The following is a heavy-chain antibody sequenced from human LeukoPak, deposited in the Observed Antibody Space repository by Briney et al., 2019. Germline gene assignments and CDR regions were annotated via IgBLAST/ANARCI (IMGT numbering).Heavy chain of an antibody. V-gene: IGHV3-7*03. J-gene: IGHJ6*02. D-gene: IGHD2-2*01. CDR3: AREGYCSSTSCYGRYYYGMDV. CDR1: GFTFSSYW. Sequence: GGSLRLSCAASGFTFSSYWMSWVRQAPGKGLEWVANIKQDGGEKYYVDSVKGRFTISRDNAKNSLYLQMNSLRAEDTAVYYCAREGYCSSTSCYGRYYYGMDVWGQGTTVTVSS. CDR2: IKQDGGEK.